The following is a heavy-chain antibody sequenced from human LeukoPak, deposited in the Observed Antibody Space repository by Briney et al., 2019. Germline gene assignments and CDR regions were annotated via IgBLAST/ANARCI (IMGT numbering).Heavy chain of an antibody. CDR1: GFTFSSYA. J-gene: IGHJ4*02. D-gene: IGHD2-15*01. CDR3: AKGHIVVVVAATHQNDY. Sequence: GSLRLSCAASGFTFSSYAMSWVRQAPGKGLEWVSAISGSGGSTYYADSVKGRFTISRDNSKNTLYLQMNSLRAEDTAVYYCAKGHIVVVVAATHQNDYWGQGTLVTVSS. CDR2: ISGSGGST. V-gene: IGHV3-23*01.